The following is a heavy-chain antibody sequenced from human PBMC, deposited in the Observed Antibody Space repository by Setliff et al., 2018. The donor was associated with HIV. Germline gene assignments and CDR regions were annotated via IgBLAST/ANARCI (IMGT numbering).Heavy chain of an antibody. CDR3: ARDPHYFDTSGYYSWFYFDY. V-gene: IGHV4-59*01. D-gene: IGHD3-22*01. CDR1: GGSISSYY. Sequence: LSLTCTVSGGSISSYYWSWIRQPPGKGLEWIGYIYYSGSTNYNPSLKSRVTISVDTSKNQFSLKLSSVTAADTAVYYCARDPHYFDTSGYYSWFYFDYWGHGTLVTVSS. J-gene: IGHJ4*01. CDR2: IYYSGST.